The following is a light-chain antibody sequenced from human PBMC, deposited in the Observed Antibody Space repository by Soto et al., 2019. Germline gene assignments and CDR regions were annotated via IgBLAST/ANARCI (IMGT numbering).Light chain of an antibody. CDR2: DDN. CDR1: NSNIGRHN. J-gene: IGLJ1*01. V-gene: IGLV1-51*01. CDR3: GSWDSSLSAYV. Sequence: QSVLTQPPSVSGAPGQSVTISCSGSNSNIGRHNVNWYQHLPGTAPKFLIYDDNKRPSGIPDRFSGSKSGTSATLGITGFQTGDEADYYCGSWDSSLSAYVFGTGTKLTVL.